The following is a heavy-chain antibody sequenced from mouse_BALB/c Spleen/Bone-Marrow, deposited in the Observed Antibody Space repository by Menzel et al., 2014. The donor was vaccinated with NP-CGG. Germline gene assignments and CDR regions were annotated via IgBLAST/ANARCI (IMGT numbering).Heavy chain of an antibody. Sequence: VQLQQSGAELVKPGASVKLSCTASGFNIEDTYIHWVKQRPEQGLDWIGRIDPANDNIKYDPKFQDKATISGDTSSNRAYLQLSSLTSADTAVYCGAPRAARSNGFPYWCQGPLVTVSP. D-gene: IGHD3-1*01. V-gene: IGHV14-3*02. CDR3: APRAARSNGFPY. CDR2: IDPANDNI. J-gene: IGHJ3*01. CDR1: GFNIEDTY.